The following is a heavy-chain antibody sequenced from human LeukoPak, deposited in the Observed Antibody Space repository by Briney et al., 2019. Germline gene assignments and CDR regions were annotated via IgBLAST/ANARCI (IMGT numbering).Heavy chain of an antibody. Sequence: GASVKVSCKASGYTFTSYGISWVRQAPGQGLEWMGWISAYNGNTNYAQKLRGRVTMTTDTSTSTAYMELRSLRSDDTAVYYCARAGAIVVVPAAYYMDVWGKGTAVIVSS. CDR1: GYTFTSYG. J-gene: IGHJ6*03. CDR2: ISAYNGNT. D-gene: IGHD2-2*01. V-gene: IGHV1-18*01. CDR3: ARAGAIVVVPAAYYMDV.